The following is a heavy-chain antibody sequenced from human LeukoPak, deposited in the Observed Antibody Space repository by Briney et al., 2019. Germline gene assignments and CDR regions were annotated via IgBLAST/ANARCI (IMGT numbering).Heavy chain of an antibody. CDR2: IKQDGSEK. V-gene: IGHV3-7*01. J-gene: IGHJ3*02. CDR3: ARYCTNVVCPAEAAFDI. D-gene: IGHD2-8*01. CDR1: GFTFSSYW. Sequence: GGSLRLSCAASGFTFSSYWMSWVRQAPGKGLEWVANIKQDGSEKYYVDSVKGRFTISRDNAKNSLYLQMNSLRAEDTAVYYCARYCTNVVCPAEAAFDIWGQGTMVTVSS.